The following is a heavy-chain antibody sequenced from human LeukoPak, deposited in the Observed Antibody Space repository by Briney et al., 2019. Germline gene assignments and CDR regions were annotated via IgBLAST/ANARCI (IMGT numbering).Heavy chain of an antibody. CDR3: AKGSSGDGYNAAILDY. J-gene: IGHJ4*02. CDR2: IIPIFGTA. Sequence: ASVKVSCKASGGTFSSYAISWVRRAPGQGLEWMGGIIPIFGTANYAQKFQGRVTITADESTSTAYMELSSLRSEDTAVYYCAKGSSGDGYNAAILDYWGQGTLVTVSS. V-gene: IGHV1-69*13. D-gene: IGHD5-24*01. CDR1: GGTFSSYA.